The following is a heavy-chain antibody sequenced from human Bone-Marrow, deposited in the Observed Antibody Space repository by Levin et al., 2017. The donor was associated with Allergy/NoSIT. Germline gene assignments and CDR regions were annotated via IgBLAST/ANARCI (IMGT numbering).Heavy chain of an antibody. CDR1: AGSIRTYY. CDR2: IFYSGST. D-gene: IGHD3-9*01. V-gene: IGHV4-59*08. CDR3: ARLKGRYLYYFDY. Sequence: PSETLSLTCTVSAGSIRTYYWSWVRQSPGKGLEWIGYIFYSGSTNYNPSLKSRVTISVDTSKSQFSLRLSSVTGADTAVYYCARLKGRYLYYFDYWGQGTLVTVS. J-gene: IGHJ4*02.